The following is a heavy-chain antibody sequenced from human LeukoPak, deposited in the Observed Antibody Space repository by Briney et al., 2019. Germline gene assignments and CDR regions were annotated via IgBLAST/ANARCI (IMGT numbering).Heavy chain of an antibody. J-gene: IGHJ6*03. V-gene: IGHV3-30-3*01. CDR2: ISYDGSKL. Sequence: PGRSLRLSCAASGFTFSSHAMHWVRQAPGKGLEWVAIISYDGSKLYYADSVKGRFTISRDNSKNTVYLQMNTLRAEDTAVYYCARGGSGSYYYYYYYMDVWGKGTTVTVSS. D-gene: IGHD5-12*01. CDR3: ARGGSGSYYYYYYYMDV. CDR1: GFTFSSHA.